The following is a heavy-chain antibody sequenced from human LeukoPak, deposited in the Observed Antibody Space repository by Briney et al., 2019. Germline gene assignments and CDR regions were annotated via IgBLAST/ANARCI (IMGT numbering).Heavy chain of an antibody. J-gene: IGHJ4*02. CDR3: ARDWDELLPMVRTGPDY. D-gene: IGHD3-10*01. Sequence: ASVKVSCKASGYTFTSYGISWVRQAPGQGLEWMGWISAYNGNTNYARKLQGRVTMTTDTSTSTAYMELRSLRSDDTAVYYCARDWDELLPMVRTGPDYWGQGTLVTVSS. CDR2: ISAYNGNT. V-gene: IGHV1-18*01. CDR1: GYTFTSYG.